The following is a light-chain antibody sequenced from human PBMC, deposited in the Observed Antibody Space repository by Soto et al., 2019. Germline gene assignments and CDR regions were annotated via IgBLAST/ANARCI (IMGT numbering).Light chain of an antibody. Sequence: QSVLTQPASVSGSPGQSITISCTGTSGDVGGYNYVSWYQQHPGKAPKLMIYEVSHRPSGISNRFSGSKSGNTASLTISGLQAEDEAEYYCSSYTSISTPYVFGTGTQLTVL. CDR3: SSYTSISTPYV. J-gene: IGLJ1*01. CDR2: EVS. CDR1: SGDVGGYNY. V-gene: IGLV2-14*01.